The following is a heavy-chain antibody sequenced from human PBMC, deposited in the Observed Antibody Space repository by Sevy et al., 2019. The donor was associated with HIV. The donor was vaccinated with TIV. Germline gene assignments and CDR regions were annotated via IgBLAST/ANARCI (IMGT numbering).Heavy chain of an antibody. CDR2: LSYDDSDE. J-gene: IGHJ4*02. Sequence: PGGSLRLSCAASGFIFSTSPMHWVRQAPGKGLEWVAILSYDDSDENYADSVKGRFTISRDNSKNTLYLQMNSLRTEDMAVYYCAKDDLGSIDYWGQGTLVTVSS. CDR1: GFIFSTSP. CDR3: AKDDLGSIDY. D-gene: IGHD3-10*01. V-gene: IGHV3-30-3*02.